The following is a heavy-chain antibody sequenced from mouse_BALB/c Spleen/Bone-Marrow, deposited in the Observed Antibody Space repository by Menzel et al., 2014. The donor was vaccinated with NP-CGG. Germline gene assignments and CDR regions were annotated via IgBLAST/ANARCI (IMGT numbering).Heavy chain of an antibody. Sequence: QVQLKDSGPELVKPGALVKISCKASGYTFTSYDIYWVKQRPGQGLEWIGWIYPGDGSTKYNEKFKGKATLTADRSSSTAYMQLSGLTSENSAVYFCARSGDSSGYGFAYWGQGTLVTVSA. J-gene: IGHJ3*01. D-gene: IGHD3-2*01. CDR1: GYTFTSYD. CDR3: ARSGDSSGYGFAY. V-gene: IGHV1S56*01. CDR2: IYPGDGST.